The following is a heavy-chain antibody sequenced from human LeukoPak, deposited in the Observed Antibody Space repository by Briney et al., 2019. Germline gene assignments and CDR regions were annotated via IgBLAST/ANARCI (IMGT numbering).Heavy chain of an antibody. D-gene: IGHD6-19*01. Sequence: ASVKVSCKASGYTFTGYYMNWVRQAPGQGLEWMGWINPNSGGTNYAQKFQGRVTMTRDTSTSTAYMELSRLRSDDTAVYYCARDNFQYSSGWSDLDYWGQGTLVTVSS. CDR3: ARDNFQYSSGWSDLDY. V-gene: IGHV1-2*02. J-gene: IGHJ4*02. CDR1: GYTFTGYY. CDR2: INPNSGGT.